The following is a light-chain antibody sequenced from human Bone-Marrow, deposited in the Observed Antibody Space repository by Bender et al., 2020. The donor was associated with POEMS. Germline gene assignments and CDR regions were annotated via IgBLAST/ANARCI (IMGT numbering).Light chain of an antibody. CDR1: SSSIGSNT. J-gene: IGLJ3*02. V-gene: IGLV1-44*01. Sequence: QSVLTQPPSASGTPGQRVTISCSGSSSSIGSNTVTWYQQLPGTAPKLLIYSNNQRPSGVPDRFSGSKSGTSASLAISGLQSEDEADYYCAAWHDSLDGWVFGGGTKLTVL. CDR2: SNN. CDR3: AAWHDSLDGWV.